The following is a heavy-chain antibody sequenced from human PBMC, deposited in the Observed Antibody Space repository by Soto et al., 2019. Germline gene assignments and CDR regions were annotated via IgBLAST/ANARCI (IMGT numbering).Heavy chain of an antibody. D-gene: IGHD2-15*01. J-gene: IGHJ4*02. CDR2: VSASGSTT. V-gene: IGHV3-23*01. CDR1: GFTFSSYD. CDR3: AKGDCSGGRCYRGFDY. Sequence: GGSLRLSCAASGFTFSSYDMSWVRQAPGKGLEWVSGVSASGSTTSYADSAKDRFTISRDNAKNTVFLQMSSLRAEDTAVYFCAKGDCSGGRCYRGFDYWGQGTLVTVSS.